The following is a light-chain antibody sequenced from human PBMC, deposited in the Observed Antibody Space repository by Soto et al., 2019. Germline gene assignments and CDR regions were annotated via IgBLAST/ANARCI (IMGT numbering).Light chain of an antibody. Sequence: DIQMTQSPSSLSASVGDRVTITCRASQIITGSLNWYQQRPGKAPNLLIYNSNSLQSGVPPRFSGSGSGTDFTLTISSLQPEDFATYYCQQTYSLPIPFGQGTRLDIK. CDR2: NSN. CDR3: QQTYSLPIP. V-gene: IGKV1-39*01. CDR1: QIITGS. J-gene: IGKJ5*01.